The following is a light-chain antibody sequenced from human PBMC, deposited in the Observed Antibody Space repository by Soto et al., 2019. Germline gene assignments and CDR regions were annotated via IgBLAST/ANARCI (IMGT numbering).Light chain of an antibody. CDR2: GAS. Sequence: ERVMTQSPATLSVSPGERATLSCRASQSVSSNLAWYQQKPGQAPRLFIYGASTRATAIPPRFSGSGSGTESTLTISSLQSEDFAVYYCQQYNSWPDTFGQGTRLEIK. CDR3: QQYNSWPDT. CDR1: QSVSSN. V-gene: IGKV3-15*01. J-gene: IGKJ5*01.